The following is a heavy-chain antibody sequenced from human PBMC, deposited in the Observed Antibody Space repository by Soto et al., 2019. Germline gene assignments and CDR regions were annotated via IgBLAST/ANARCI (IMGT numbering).Heavy chain of an antibody. CDR1: GFTFSSYA. CDR2: ISYDGSNK. J-gene: IGHJ3*02. Sequence: QVQLVESGGGVVQPGRSLRLSCAASGFTFSSYAMHWVRQAPGKGLEWVAVISYDGSNKYYADSVKGRFTISRDNSKNTLYLQMNSLRAEDTAVYYCAREGYDSHRGDDAFDIWCQGTMVTVSS. D-gene: IGHD3-22*01. V-gene: IGHV3-30-3*01. CDR3: AREGYDSHRGDDAFDI.